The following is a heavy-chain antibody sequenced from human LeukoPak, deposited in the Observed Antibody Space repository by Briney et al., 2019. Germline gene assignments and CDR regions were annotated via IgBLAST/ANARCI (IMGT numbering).Heavy chain of an antibody. CDR1: GFSVSSYY. D-gene: IGHD4-11*01. J-gene: IGHJ4*02. V-gene: IGHV3-66*01. CDR2: IYSDGST. Sequence: GGSLRLSCVGSGFSVSSYYMSWVRQAPGRGLEWVSIIYSDGSTYYANSVKGRFSIYRDSSKNTLYLQMNSLRGDDTAIYYCARDSGYSDYAYWGQGTQVTVSS. CDR3: ARDSGYSDYAY.